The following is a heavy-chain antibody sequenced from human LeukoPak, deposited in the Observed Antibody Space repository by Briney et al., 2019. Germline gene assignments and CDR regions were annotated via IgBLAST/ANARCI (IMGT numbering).Heavy chain of an antibody. V-gene: IGHV4-34*01. J-gene: IGHJ3*02. CDR3: TKSNGYGLIDI. CDR1: GGSFSGYY. D-gene: IGHD3-22*01. Sequence: KPSETLSLTCAVYGGSFSGYYWSWIRQPPGKGLEWIGEINHSGSTNYNPSLKSRVTISVDTSKNQFSLKLSSVTAADTAVYYCTKSNGYGLIDIWGQGTMVTVSS. CDR2: INHSGST.